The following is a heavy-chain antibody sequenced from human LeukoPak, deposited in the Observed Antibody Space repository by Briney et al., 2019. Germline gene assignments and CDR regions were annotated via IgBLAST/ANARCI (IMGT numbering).Heavy chain of an antibody. CDR1: GFTVSSNY. D-gene: IGHD1-26*01. CDR3: ARDLPSGGSYY. V-gene: IGHV3-53*01. Sequence: GGSLRLSCAASGFTVSSNYMSWVRQAPGKGLEWVSVIYSGGSTYYADSVKGRFTISRDNSKNTLYLQMSSLRAEDTAVYYCARDLPSGGSYYWGQETLVTVSS. J-gene: IGHJ4*02. CDR2: IYSGGST.